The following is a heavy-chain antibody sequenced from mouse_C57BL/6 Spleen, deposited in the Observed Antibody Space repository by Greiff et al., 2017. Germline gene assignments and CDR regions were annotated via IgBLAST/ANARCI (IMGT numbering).Heavy chain of an antibody. CDR2: IDPSDSYT. J-gene: IGHJ1*03. V-gene: IGHV1-50*01. D-gene: IGHD1-1*01. CDR3: ALYYGSSYGYFEV. Sequence: VQLQQPGAELVKPGASVKLSCKASGYTFTSYWMQWVKQRPGQGLEWIGEIDPSDSYTNYNQKFKGKATLTVDTSSSTAYMQLSSLTSEDSAVYDCALYYGSSYGYFEVWGTGTTVTVSS. CDR1: GYTFTSYW.